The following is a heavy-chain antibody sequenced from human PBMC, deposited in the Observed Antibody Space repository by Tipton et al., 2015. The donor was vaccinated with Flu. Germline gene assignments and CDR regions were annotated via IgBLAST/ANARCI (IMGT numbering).Heavy chain of an antibody. CDR3: ARDSYGDYEGFDY. CDR2: IYYSGST. V-gene: IGHV4-59*01. J-gene: IGHJ4*02. CDR1: GGSISSYY. Sequence: TLSLICTVSGGSISSYYWSWIRQPPGKGLEWIGYIYYSGSTNYNPSLKSRVTISVDTSKNQFSLKLSSVTAADTAVYYCARDSYGDYEGFDYWGQGTLVTVSS. D-gene: IGHD4-17*01.